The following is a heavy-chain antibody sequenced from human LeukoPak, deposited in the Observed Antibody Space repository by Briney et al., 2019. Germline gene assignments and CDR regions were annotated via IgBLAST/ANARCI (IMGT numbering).Heavy chain of an antibody. D-gene: IGHD6-19*01. V-gene: IGHV3-21*01. Sequence: GGSLRLSCAASGFTFSSYSMNWVRQAPGKGLEWVSSISSSSSYIYYADSVKGRFTISRDNAKNSLYLQMNSLRAEDTAVYYCAKDSIGVTGRRGGFEYWGQGTLVTVAS. CDR1: GFTFSSYS. CDR2: ISSSSSYI. CDR3: AKDSIGVTGRRGGFEY. J-gene: IGHJ4*02.